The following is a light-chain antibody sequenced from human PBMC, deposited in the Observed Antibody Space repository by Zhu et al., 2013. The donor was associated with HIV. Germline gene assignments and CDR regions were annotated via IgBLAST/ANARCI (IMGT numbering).Light chain of an antibody. CDR2: AAS. J-gene: IGKJ2*01. V-gene: IGKV1-16*02. Sequence: DIQMTQSPSSLSASMGDKVTITCRASQDISSSLAWFQKKPGKAPKSLVYAASNLHSGVPSKFSGSGAGTDFILTISNLQPEDFATYYCQQYNAYPQTFGQGTKLDIK. CDR3: QQYNAYPQT. CDR1: QDISSS.